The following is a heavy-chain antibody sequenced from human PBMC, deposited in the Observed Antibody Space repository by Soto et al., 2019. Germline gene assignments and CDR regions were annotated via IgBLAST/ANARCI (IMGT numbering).Heavy chain of an antibody. D-gene: IGHD6-19*01. CDR2: TYYRSKWYS. Sequence: QVQLQQSGPGLVQPSQTLSLTCAISGDSVSSTSTAWSWIRQSPSRGLEWLGRTYYRSKWYSDYAVSVKSRITINPDTSKNRFSLQLNSVTPEDTAVYYCARGSYYSGWVWGQGTLVTVSS. CDR1: GDSVSSTSTA. V-gene: IGHV6-1*01. CDR3: ARGSYYSGWV. J-gene: IGHJ4*02.